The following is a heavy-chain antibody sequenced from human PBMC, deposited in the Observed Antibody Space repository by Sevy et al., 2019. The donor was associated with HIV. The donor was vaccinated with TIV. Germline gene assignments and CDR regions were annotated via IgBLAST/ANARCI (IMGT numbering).Heavy chain of an antibody. CDR1: GFTFSSYS. D-gene: IGHD2-21*01. CDR3: ARAFIPRVVQANWFDP. J-gene: IGHJ5*02. CDR2: ISSSSSTI. Sequence: GGSLRLSCAASGFTFSSYSMNWVRQAPGKGLEWVSYISSSSSTIYYADSVKGRFTISRDNAKNSLYLQMNSLRDEDTAVYYCARAFIPRVVQANWFDPWGQGTLVTVSS. V-gene: IGHV3-48*02.